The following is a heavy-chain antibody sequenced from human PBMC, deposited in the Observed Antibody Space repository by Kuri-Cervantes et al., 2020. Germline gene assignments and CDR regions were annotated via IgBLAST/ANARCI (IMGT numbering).Heavy chain of an antibody. J-gene: IGHJ4*02. V-gene: IGHV3-74*01. Sequence: GESLKISCAASGFTFTNYWMHWVRQSPGKGLVWVSHINGDGSNTDYADSVKGRFIISRDNAKNSLYLQMNSLRVEDTAVYYCARDRVGGYSYGPAPYWGQGTLVTVSS. D-gene: IGHD5-18*01. CDR3: ARDRVGGYSYGPAPY. CDR2: INGDGSNT. CDR1: GFTFTNYW.